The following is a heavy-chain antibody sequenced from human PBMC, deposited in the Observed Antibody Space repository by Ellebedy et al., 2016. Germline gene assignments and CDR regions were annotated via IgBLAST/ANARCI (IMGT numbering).Heavy chain of an antibody. J-gene: IGHJ4*02. CDR1: GGSFSGYY. Sequence: SETLSLTCAVYGGSFSGYYWSWIRQPPGKGLEWIGEINHSGSTNYNPSLKRRVTISVDTSKNQFPLKLSSVTAADTAVYYCARGEIFTHSSGPHYFDYWGQGTLVTVSS. CDR3: ARGEIFTHSSGPHYFDY. D-gene: IGHD6-19*01. CDR2: INHSGST. V-gene: IGHV4-34*01.